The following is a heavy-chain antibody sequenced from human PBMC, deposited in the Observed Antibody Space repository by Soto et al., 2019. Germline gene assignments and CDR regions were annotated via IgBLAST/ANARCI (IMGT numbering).Heavy chain of an antibody. V-gene: IGHV4-59*08. CDR1: GGSINSYY. CDR2: IYYSGST. Sequence: TSETLSLTCTVSGGSINSYYWSWIRQPPGKGLEWIGYIYYSGSTSYNPSLKSRVTISADTSKNQISLKLSSVTAADTAVYYCAKVTLGYADYYYYMDVWGKGTTVTVSS. D-gene: IGHD2-2*01. J-gene: IGHJ6*03. CDR3: AKVTLGYADYYYYMDV.